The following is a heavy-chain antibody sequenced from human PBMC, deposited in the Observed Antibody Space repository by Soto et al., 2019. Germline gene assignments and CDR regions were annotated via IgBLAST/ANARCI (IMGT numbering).Heavy chain of an antibody. V-gene: IGHV4-34*01. Sequence: QVQLQQWGAGLLKPSETLSLTCAVYGGSFSGYYWSWIRQPPGKGLEWIGEINHSGSTNYNPSLKSRVTISVYTSKNQFSLKLSSVTAADTAVYYCARRSAAGPWGQGTLVTVSS. D-gene: IGHD6-25*01. CDR1: GGSFSGYY. CDR3: ARRSAAGP. CDR2: INHSGST. J-gene: IGHJ5*02.